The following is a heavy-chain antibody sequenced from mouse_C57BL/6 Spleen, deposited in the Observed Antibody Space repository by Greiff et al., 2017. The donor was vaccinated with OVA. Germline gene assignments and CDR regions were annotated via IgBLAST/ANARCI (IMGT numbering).Heavy chain of an antibody. CDR3: TRTRDY. V-gene: IGHV1-15*01. CDR2: IDPETGGT. J-gene: IGHJ2*01. CDR1: GYTFTDYE. Sequence: VKLMESGAELVRPGASVTLSCKASGYTFTDYEMHWVKQTPVHGLEWIGAIDPETGGTAYNQKFKGKAILTADKSSSTAYMELRSLTSEDSAVYYCTRTRDYWGQGTTLTVSS.